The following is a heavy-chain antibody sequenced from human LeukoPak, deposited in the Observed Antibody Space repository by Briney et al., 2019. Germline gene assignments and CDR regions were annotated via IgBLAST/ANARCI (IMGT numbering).Heavy chain of an antibody. D-gene: IGHD2-21*01. J-gene: IGHJ5*02. CDR1: GASMSSYY. CDR2: IYYSGST. Sequence: PSETLSLTCTVSGASMSSYYWSWIRQPPGKGLEWIGYIYYSGSTNYNPSLKSRVTISVNTSKNQFSLKLSSVTAADTAMYYCARDVASVGIRFDPWGQGTLVIVSS. CDR3: ARDVASVGIRFDP. V-gene: IGHV4-59*01.